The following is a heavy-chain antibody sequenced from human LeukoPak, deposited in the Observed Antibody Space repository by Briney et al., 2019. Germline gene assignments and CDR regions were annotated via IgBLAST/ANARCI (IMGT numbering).Heavy chain of an antibody. CDR3: ARDLLDTGSPFDY. Sequence: ASVRVSSKASGYTFTIYGISWVRQAPGQGLEWMGWISAYNGNTNYAQKLQGRVTMTTDTSTSTAYMELRSLRSDDTAVYYWARDLLDTGSPFDYWGQGTLVTVSS. J-gene: IGHJ4*02. D-gene: IGHD3/OR15-3a*01. CDR2: ISAYNGNT. CDR1: GYTFTIYG. V-gene: IGHV1-18*01.